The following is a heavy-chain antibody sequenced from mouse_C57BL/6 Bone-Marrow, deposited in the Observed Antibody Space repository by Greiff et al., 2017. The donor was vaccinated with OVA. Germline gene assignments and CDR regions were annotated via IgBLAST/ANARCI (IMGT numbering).Heavy chain of an antibody. J-gene: IGHJ2*01. CDR3: ARTWGYYFDY. Sequence: QVHVKQPGAELVKPGASVKMSCKASGYTFTSYWITWVKQRPGQGLEWIGDIYPGSGSTNYNEKFKSKATLTVDTSSSTAYMQLSSLTSEDSAVYYGARTWGYYFDYWGQGTTLTVSS. CDR2: IYPGSGST. CDR1: GYTFTSYW. V-gene: IGHV1-55*01.